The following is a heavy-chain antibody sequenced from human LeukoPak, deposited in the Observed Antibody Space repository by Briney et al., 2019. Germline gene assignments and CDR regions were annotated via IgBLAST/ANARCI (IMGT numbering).Heavy chain of an antibody. J-gene: IGHJ3*02. CDR3: AREVGPWELRSADAFDI. CDR1: GGSISSYY. V-gene: IGHV4-59*01. CDR2: IYYSGST. Sequence: SETLSLTCTVSGGSISSYYWSWIRQPPRKGLDWMGYIYYSGSTNYNPSLKSRVTISVDTSKNQFSLKLSSVTAADTAVYYCAREVGPWELRSADAFDIWGQGTMVTVSS. D-gene: IGHD1-26*01.